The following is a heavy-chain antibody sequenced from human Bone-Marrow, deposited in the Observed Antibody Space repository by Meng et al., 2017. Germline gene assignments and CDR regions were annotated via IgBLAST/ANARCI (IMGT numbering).Heavy chain of an antibody. CDR1: GYTFTDYF. V-gene: IGHV1-46*01. J-gene: IGHJ4*02. CDR3: AREKSPGHFDY. Sequence: VPGGLFGAEVMTRGASWRVSWRASGYTFTDYFLHWVRQAPGQGLEWLGTINPNNGGTNYAQRFQDRVTLTRDTSTSTVYMELSSLGSEDTALYYCAREKSPGHFDYLGQGILVTVSS. CDR2: INPNNGGT.